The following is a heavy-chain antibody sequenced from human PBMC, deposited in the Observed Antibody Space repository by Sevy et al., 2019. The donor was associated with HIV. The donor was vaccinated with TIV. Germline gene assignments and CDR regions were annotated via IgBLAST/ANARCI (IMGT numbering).Heavy chain of an antibody. J-gene: IGHJ4*02. D-gene: IGHD3-22*01. CDR2: IKQDRSEK. Sequence: GGSLRLSCAASGFTFSSYWMTWVRQAPGKGLEWVANIKQDRSEKYYADSVKGRFTISRDNARNSLYLQMESLRAEDTAVYYCARAQQVTMLVVIGGLYFDFWGQGTLVTVSS. V-gene: IGHV3-7*01. CDR3: ARAQQVTMLVVIGGLYFDF. CDR1: GFTFSSYW.